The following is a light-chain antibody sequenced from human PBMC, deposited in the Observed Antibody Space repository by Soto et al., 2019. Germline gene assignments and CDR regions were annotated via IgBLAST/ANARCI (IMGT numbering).Light chain of an antibody. J-gene: IGKJ1*01. V-gene: IGKV1-39*01. CDR3: QQSYSTPWT. Sequence: DIPMTQSPSSLSASVGDRVTITCRASQSISSSLNWYQQKQGKXPELLIYATSTLQSGVPSRFSGSGSGTDLTITISSLQPEDFETYYCQQSYSTPWTFGQGTKVDIK. CDR2: ATS. CDR1: QSISSS.